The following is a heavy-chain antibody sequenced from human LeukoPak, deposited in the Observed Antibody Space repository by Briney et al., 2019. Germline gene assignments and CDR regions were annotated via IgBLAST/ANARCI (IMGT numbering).Heavy chain of an antibody. CDR3: AKDPSHRDYFYFDY. CDR2: ISGSGGST. D-gene: IGHD4-17*01. V-gene: IGHV3-23*01. CDR1: GFTFSSYG. J-gene: IGHJ4*02. Sequence: GGSLRLSCAASGFTFSSYGMSWGRQAAGKGLEWVSAISGSGGSTYYAGSVKGRFPISRDNSKNPLSLQMNRLRAEPTAVYYCAKDPSHRDYFYFDYWGQGTLVTVSS.